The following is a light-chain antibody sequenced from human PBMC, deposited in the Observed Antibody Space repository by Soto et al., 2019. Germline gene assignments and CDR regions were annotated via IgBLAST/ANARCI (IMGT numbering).Light chain of an antibody. Sequence: GGAGGCCRAWQSVGRRLAWYQHRPGQSPRLLTSGASMRASGVPVRFSCSGSGTEFTLTIRRFEHEYCAVPSCPHSGATPIPFGRGTRLEIK. V-gene: IGKV3-11*01. CDR1: QSVGRR. CDR2: GAS. CDR3: PHSGATPIP. J-gene: IGKJ5*01.